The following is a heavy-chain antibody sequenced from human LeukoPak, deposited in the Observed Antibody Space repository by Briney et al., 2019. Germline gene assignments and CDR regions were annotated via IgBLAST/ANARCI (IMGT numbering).Heavy chain of an antibody. D-gene: IGHD6-6*01. J-gene: IGHJ5*02. CDR3: VRRISALGTGFWFDP. CDR2: MNSNNGNT. V-gene: IGHV1-8*01. CDR1: GYTFSLYD. Sequence: GASVKVSCKTSGYTFSLYDINWARQAGPGLEGMGWMNSNNGNTGYAQKFQDRVIMTMNTSIDTAYMELTGLRSEDTAVYYCVRRISALGTGFWFDPWGQGTQVTVSS.